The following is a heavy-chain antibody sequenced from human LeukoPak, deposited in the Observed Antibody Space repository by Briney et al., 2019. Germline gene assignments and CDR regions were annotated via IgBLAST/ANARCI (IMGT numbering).Heavy chain of an antibody. CDR1: GYRFSSYW. V-gene: IGHV5-10-1*01. Sequence: GASLQISCKGSGYRFSSYWISWGRRMPGKGVGWMGRIDPSDSYTNYSPSFQGHVTISADKSISTAYLQWSSLKASDTAMYYCARRARDGMDVWGKGTTVTVSS. CDR2: IDPSDSYT. J-gene: IGHJ6*04. CDR3: ARRARDGMDV.